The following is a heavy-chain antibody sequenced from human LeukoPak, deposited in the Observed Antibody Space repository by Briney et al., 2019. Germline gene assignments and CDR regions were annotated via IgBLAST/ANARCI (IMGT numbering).Heavy chain of an antibody. Sequence: ASVKVSCKASGYTFTSYGISWVRQAPGQGLEWMGWISAYNGNTNYAQKLQGRVTMTTDTSTSTAYMELRSLRSDDTAVYYCAGNSYYYGSGSYSPRYYGMDVWGQGTTVTVSS. CDR1: GYTFTSYG. V-gene: IGHV1-18*01. CDR2: ISAYNGNT. CDR3: AGNSYYYGSGSYSPRYYGMDV. J-gene: IGHJ6*02. D-gene: IGHD3-10*01.